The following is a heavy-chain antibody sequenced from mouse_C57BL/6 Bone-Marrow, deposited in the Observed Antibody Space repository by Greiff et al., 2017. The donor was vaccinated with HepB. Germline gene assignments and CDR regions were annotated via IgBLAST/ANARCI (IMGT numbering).Heavy chain of an antibody. Sequence: QVQLQQSGAELVRPGTSVKLSCKASGYTFTSYWMHWVKQRPGQGLEWIGVIDPSDSYTNYNQKFKGKATLTVDTSSSTAYMQLSSLTSEDSAVYYCARDYGSSSDWYFDVWGTGTTVTVSS. D-gene: IGHD1-1*01. CDR3: ARDYGSSSDWYFDV. CDR1: GYTFTSYW. V-gene: IGHV1-59*01. J-gene: IGHJ1*03. CDR2: IDPSDSYT.